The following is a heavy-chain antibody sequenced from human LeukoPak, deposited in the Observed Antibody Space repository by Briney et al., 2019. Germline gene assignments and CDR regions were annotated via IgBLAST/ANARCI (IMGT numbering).Heavy chain of an antibody. CDR1: GYTFTSYG. D-gene: IGHD6-13*01. Sequence: ASVKVSCKASGYTFTSYGISWVRQAPGQGLEWMGWISAYNGNTNYAQKFQGRVTITADESTSTAYMELSSLRSEDTAVYYCAREVVQQLVFDWFDPWGQGTLVTVSS. CDR2: ISAYNGNT. J-gene: IGHJ5*02. V-gene: IGHV1-18*01. CDR3: AREVVQQLVFDWFDP.